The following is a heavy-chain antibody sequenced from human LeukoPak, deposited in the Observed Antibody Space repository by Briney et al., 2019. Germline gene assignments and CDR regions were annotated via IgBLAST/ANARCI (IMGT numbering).Heavy chain of an antibody. V-gene: IGHV1-69*15. CDR1: GGTFSSYA. J-gene: IGHJ3*02. CDR3: ARDAIAAVYDAFDI. CDR2: IIPIFGTA. D-gene: IGHD6-13*01. Sequence: ASVKVSCKASGGTFSSYAISWVRQAPGQGLEWMGRIIPIFGTANYAQKFQGRVTITPDESTSTAYMELSSLRSEDTAVYYCARDAIAAVYDAFDIWGQGTMVTVSS.